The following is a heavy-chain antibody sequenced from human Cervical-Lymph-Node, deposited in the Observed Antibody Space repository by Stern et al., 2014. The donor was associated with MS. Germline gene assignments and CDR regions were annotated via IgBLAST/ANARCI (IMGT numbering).Heavy chain of an antibody. V-gene: IGHV3-9*01. CDR3: AKAPLSGYDSLIDY. CDR1: GFTFDDYA. Sequence: EVQLVESGGGLVQPGRSLRLSCAASGFTFDDYAMHWVRQAPGKGLEWVSGISWNSGSIGYADSVKGRFTISRDNAKNSLYLQMNSLRAEDTALYYCAKAPLSGYDSLIDYWGQGTLVTVSS. CDR2: ISWNSGSI. J-gene: IGHJ4*02. D-gene: IGHD5-12*01.